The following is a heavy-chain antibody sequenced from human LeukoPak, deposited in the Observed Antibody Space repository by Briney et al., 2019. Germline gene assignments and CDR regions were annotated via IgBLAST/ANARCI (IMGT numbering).Heavy chain of an antibody. J-gene: IGHJ5*01. Sequence: SETLSLTCTVSGGSISNFYWTWIRQSPGKGLEWIGYIYYSGTTKYSPSLKSRVTISVDTSKNQFSLKLNSVTAADTAVYYCARNHGGWFDSWGQGTLVTVSS. CDR2: IYYSGTT. CDR1: GGSISNFY. V-gene: IGHV4-59*01. D-gene: IGHD4-23*01. CDR3: ARNHGGWFDS.